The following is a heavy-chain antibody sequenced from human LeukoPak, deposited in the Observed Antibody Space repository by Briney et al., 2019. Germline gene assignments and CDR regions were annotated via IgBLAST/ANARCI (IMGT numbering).Heavy chain of an antibody. CDR2: ISGSGGST. D-gene: IGHD1-26*01. CDR1: GFTFSSYG. J-gene: IGHJ4*02. CDR3: AKSQVSGSYDLTWDRGFDY. V-gene: IGHV3-23*01. Sequence: GGSLRLSCAASGFTFSSYGMSWVRKAPGKGLEWVSAISGSGGSTYYADSVKGRFTISRDNSKNTLYLQMNSLRAEDTAVYYCAKSQVSGSYDLTWDRGFDYWGQGTLVTVSS.